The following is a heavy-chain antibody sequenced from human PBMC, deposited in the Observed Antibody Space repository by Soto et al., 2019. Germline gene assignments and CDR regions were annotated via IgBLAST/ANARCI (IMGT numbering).Heavy chain of an antibody. CDR1: GYTFTNFG. V-gene: IGHV1-18*01. D-gene: IGHD1-20*01. CDR3: ARGITLPTPLDY. J-gene: IGHJ4*02. Sequence: ASVKVSCKASGYTFTNFGISWVRQAPGQRLEWMGWINADNGNTKYARKFQGRVTITRDTSASTAYMELSSLRSEDTAVYYCARGITLPTPLDYWGQGTLVTVSS. CDR2: INADNGNT.